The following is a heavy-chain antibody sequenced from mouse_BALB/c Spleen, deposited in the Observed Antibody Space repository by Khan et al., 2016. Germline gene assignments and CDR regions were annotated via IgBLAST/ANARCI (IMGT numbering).Heavy chain of an antibody. V-gene: IGHV5-6-5*01. J-gene: IGHJ2*01. CDR1: GFTFSSYA. D-gene: IGHD1-1*01. CDR2: ISSGGNT. Sequence: EVELVESGGGLVKPGGSLKLSCAASGFTFSSYAMSWVRQTPEKRLEWVASISSGGNTFYPDSLKGRFTISRDNARNILYLQMSILRSEYTAMYDCTRGVTTVVDYFDYWGQGTTLTVSS. CDR3: TRGVTTVVDYFDY.